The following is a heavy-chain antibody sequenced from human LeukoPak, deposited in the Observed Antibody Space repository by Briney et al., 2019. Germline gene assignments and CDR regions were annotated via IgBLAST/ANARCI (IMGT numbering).Heavy chain of an antibody. CDR1: GGSISSSSYY. Sequence: SETLSLTCTVSGGSISSSSYYWGWIRQPPGKGLEWIGSIYYSGSTYYNPSLKSRVTISVDTSKNQFSLKLSSVTAADTAVYYCARGGYSSSYEADFFDYWGQGTLVTVSS. CDR3: ARGGYSSSYEADFFDY. D-gene: IGHD6-13*01. J-gene: IGHJ4*02. V-gene: IGHV4-39*07. CDR2: IYYSGST.